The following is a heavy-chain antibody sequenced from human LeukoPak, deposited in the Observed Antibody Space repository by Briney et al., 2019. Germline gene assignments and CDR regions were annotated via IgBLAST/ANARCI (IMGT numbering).Heavy chain of an antibody. J-gene: IGHJ5*02. CDR2: IIPIFGIA. V-gene: IGHV1-69*04. Sequence: SVKVSCKASGGTFSSYAISWVRQAPGQGLEWMGRIIPIFGIANYAQKFQGRVTITADKSTSTAYMELSSLRSEDTAVYYCARRRGGRGSSSFWFDPWGQGTLSPSPQ. D-gene: IGHD6-6*01. CDR1: GGTFSSYA. CDR3: ARRRGGRGSSSFWFDP.